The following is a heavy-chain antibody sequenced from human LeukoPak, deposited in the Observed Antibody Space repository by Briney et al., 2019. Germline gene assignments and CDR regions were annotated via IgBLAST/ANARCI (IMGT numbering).Heavy chain of an antibody. V-gene: IGHV3-23*01. D-gene: IGHD6-19*01. CDR2: ISGSGGTT. J-gene: IGHJ4*02. Sequence: PGGSLRLSCAASGFTVSSNYMTWVRQAPGKGLEWVSAISGSGGTTYYADSVKGRFTISRDNSKNTLFLQMNGLRAEDTAVYYCAKEYNAGWFIGRVFDYWGQGTLATVSS. CDR1: GFTVSSNY. CDR3: AKEYNAGWFIGRVFDY.